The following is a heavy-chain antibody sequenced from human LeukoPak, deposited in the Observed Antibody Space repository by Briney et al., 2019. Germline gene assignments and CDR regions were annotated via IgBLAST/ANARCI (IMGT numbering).Heavy chain of an antibody. D-gene: IGHD4-23*01. CDR2: ISYDGSNK. CDR3: ASAGHDYSGDFFDY. V-gene: IGHV3-30*04. Sequence: GGSLRLSCAASGFTFSNYAMHWVRQAPGKGLEWVAGISYDGSNKYYADSVKGRFTISRDNAKNTLYLQMNSLRAEDTAVYYCASAGHDYSGDFFDYWGQGTLVTVSS. J-gene: IGHJ4*02. CDR1: GFTFSNYA.